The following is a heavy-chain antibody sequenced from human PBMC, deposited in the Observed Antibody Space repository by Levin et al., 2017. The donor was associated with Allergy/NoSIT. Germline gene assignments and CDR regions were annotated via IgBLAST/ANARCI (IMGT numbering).Heavy chain of an antibody. J-gene: IGHJ4*02. V-gene: IGHV1-2*02. CDR3: AANPPHYYDSSGYSYYFDY. CDR2: INPNSGGT. CDR1: GYTFTGYY. D-gene: IGHD3-22*01. Sequence: ASVKVSCKASGYTFTGYYMHWVRQAPGQGLEWMGWINPNSGGTNYAQKFQGRVTMTRDTSISTAYMELSRLRSDDTAVYYCAANPPHYYDSSGYSYYFDYWGQGTLVTVSS.